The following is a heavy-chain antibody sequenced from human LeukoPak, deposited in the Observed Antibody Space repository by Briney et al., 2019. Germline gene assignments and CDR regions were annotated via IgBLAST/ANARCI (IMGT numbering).Heavy chain of an antibody. J-gene: IGHJ4*02. Sequence: SETLSLTCSVSGGSISSYYWSWIRQPAGKGLEWIGRIYTSGSTNYNPSLKSRVTMSVDTSKNQISLKLSSVTAADSAVYYCVRRVRYFGQNDYWGQGTLVTVSS. CDR3: VRRVRYFGQNDY. CDR1: GGSISSYY. CDR2: IYTSGST. D-gene: IGHD3-9*01. V-gene: IGHV4-4*07.